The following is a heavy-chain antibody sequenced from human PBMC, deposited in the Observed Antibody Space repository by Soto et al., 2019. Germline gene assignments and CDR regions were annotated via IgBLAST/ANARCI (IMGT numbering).Heavy chain of an antibody. CDR1: GFSLSTTGVA. CDR2: IYWDDDK. Sequence: QITLKESGPTLVRPTQTLTLTCTFSGFSLSTTGVAVAWIRQPPGEALEWLALIYWDDDKRYNSSLKSRLTITKDNSRDQVVLAMTTMDPMDTATYFCAHSQRGPRDFWGPGILVTVSS. CDR3: AHSQRGPRDF. J-gene: IGHJ4*02. V-gene: IGHV2-5*02. D-gene: IGHD5-12*01.